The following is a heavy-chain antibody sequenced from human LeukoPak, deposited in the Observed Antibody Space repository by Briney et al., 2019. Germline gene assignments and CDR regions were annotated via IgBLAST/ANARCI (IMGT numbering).Heavy chain of an antibody. Sequence: KRGESLKISCKCSGYSFTSYWITWVRQMPGKGMEWMGRLDPTDSYTNYSPSFQGHVTISADKSISTAYLQWSSLKASDTAIYYCARREKSGYSYGYDYWGQGTLVTVSS. J-gene: IGHJ4*02. CDR1: GYSFTSYW. D-gene: IGHD5-18*01. V-gene: IGHV5-10-1*01. CDR2: LDPTDSYT. CDR3: ARREKSGYSYGYDY.